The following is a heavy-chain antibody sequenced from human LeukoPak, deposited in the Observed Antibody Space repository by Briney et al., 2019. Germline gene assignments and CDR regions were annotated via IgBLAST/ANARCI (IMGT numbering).Heavy chain of an antibody. CDR1: GFTFSSYS. J-gene: IGHJ3*02. V-gene: IGHV3-21*01. Sequence: PGGSLRLSCAASGFTFSSYSMNWVRQAPGKGLEWVSSISSSSSYIYYADSVKGRFTISRDNAKNSLYLQMNSLRAEDTAVYYCARDLFYIAVAGNGGAFDIWGQGTMVTVSS. D-gene: IGHD6-19*01. CDR3: ARDLFYIAVAGNGGAFDI. CDR2: ISSSSSYI.